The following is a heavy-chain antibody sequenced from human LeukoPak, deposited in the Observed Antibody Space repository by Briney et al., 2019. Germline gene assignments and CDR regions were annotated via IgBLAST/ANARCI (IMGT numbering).Heavy chain of an antibody. CDR2: IGGSGGST. J-gene: IGHJ4*02. V-gene: IGHV3-23*01. D-gene: IGHD6-19*01. CDR3: ARSSGWYVSYFDY. CDR1: GFTFSSYA. Sequence: GGSLRLSCAASGFTFSSYAMSWVRQAPGKGLEWVSAIGGSGGSTYYADSVKGRFTISRDNSKNTLYLQMNSLRAEDTAVYYCARSSGWYVSYFDYWGQGTLVTVSS.